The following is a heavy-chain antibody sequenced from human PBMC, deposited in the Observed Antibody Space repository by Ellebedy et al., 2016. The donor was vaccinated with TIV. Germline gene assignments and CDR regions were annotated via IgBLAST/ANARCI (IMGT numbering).Heavy chain of an antibody. CDR1: GFTFSDYY. V-gene: IGHV3-11*01. Sequence: GESLKISXAASGFTFSDYYMSWIRQAPGKGLEWVSYMSSSGSTIYYADSVKGRFTISRDNAKNSLYLQMNSLRAEDTAVYYCARQTGQLDYWGQGTLVTVSS. J-gene: IGHJ4*02. CDR3: ARQTGQLDY. D-gene: IGHD1-1*01. CDR2: MSSSGSTI.